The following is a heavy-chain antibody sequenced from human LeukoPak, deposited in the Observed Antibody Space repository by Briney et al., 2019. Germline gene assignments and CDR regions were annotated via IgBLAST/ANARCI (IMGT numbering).Heavy chain of an antibody. CDR3: AKGPYYYDSSGYSRRWFDP. V-gene: IGHV3-21*04. J-gene: IGHJ5*02. Sequence: PGGSLRLSCAASGFTFSSYSMNWVRQAPGKGLEWVSSISSSSSYIYYADSVKGRFTISRDNSENTLYLQMNSLRAEDTAVYYCAKGPYYYDSSGYSRRWFDPWGQGTLVTVSS. CDR1: GFTFSSYS. D-gene: IGHD3-22*01. CDR2: ISSSSSYI.